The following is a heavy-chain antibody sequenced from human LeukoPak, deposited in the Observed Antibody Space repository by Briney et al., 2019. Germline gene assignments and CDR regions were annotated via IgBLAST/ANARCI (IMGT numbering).Heavy chain of an antibody. CDR3: VININWSFGS. J-gene: IGHJ4*02. Sequence: PGGSLRLSCGASGFMFSNNWMSWVRQAPGKGLEWMANIKPDGSNEYYADSVKGRFTISRDNAKNSLYLHMNSLRVEDTAIYYSVININWSFGSWGQGDVVIVSS. V-gene: IGHV3-7*01. D-gene: IGHD1-1*01. CDR1: GFMFSNNW. CDR2: IKPDGSNE.